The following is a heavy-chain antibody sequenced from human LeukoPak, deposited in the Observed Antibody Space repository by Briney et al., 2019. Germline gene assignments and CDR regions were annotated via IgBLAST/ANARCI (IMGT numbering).Heavy chain of an antibody. Sequence: GGSLRLSCATSGFTFKNHWMNWVRQAPGKGLEWVANIKQDGSETKYVDSVKGRFTISRDNAQNSVSLQLNSLRAEDTAVYFCARTRDSESDSSYRVFDLWGQGTLVTVSS. J-gene: IGHJ4*02. CDR1: GFTFKNHW. V-gene: IGHV3-7*03. D-gene: IGHD2-21*01. CDR3: ARTRDSESDSSYRVFDL. CDR2: IKQDGSET.